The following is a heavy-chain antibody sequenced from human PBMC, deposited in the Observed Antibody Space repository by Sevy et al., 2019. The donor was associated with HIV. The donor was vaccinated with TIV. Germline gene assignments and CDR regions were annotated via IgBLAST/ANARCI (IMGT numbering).Heavy chain of an antibody. J-gene: IGHJ4*02. Sequence: GGSLRLSCAASGFTFSSYGMHWVRQAPGKGLEWVAVISYDGSNKYYADSVKGRFTISRDNSKNTLYLQMNSLRAEDTAVYYCAKDHRGYSYGVADYWGQGTLVTVSS. CDR2: ISYDGSNK. CDR3: AKDHRGYSYGVADY. CDR1: GFTFSSYG. V-gene: IGHV3-30*18. D-gene: IGHD5-18*01.